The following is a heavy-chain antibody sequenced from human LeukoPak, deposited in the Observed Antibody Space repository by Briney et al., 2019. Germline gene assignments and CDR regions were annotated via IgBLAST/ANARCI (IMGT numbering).Heavy chain of an antibody. CDR3: ARDPEYSYGYVY. D-gene: IGHD5-18*01. Sequence: ASVKVSCKASGYTFTGYYMHWVRQAPGQGLEWMGRINPNSGGTNYAQKFQGRVTMTRGTSISTAYMELSRLRSDDTAVYYCARDPEYSYGYVYWGQGTLVTVSS. J-gene: IGHJ4*02. V-gene: IGHV1-2*06. CDR1: GYTFTGYY. CDR2: INPNSGGT.